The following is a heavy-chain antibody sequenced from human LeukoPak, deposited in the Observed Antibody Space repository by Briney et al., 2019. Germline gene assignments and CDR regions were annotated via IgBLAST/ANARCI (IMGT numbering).Heavy chain of an antibody. V-gene: IGHV3-23*01. Sequence: GGSMRLSCAASGFTFSYYAMSWVRQDPPKRLQWGSAVSGSGDNTYYVDSDKGRFTISRDNSKNTLYLQMNSLRVEDTAVYYCARRGTDTSTTYYFDYWGQGTLVTVSS. CDR2: VSGSGDNT. CDR1: GFTFSYYA. D-gene: IGHD1-1*01. CDR3: ARRGTDTSTTYYFDY. J-gene: IGHJ4*02.